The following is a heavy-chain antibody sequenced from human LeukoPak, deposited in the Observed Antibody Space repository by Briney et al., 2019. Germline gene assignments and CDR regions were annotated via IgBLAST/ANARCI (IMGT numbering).Heavy chain of an antibody. D-gene: IGHD6-19*01. Sequence: PGGSLLLSCAASGFTFSGYAMYWVRPAPGKGLEWVSSIEASGGATYYADSVKGRFTISRDNSKNTFYLQMNSLRAEDTALYYCAKGSGSGWYGWFAPWGQGTLVTVSS. V-gene: IGHV3-23*01. CDR2: IEASGGAT. J-gene: IGHJ5*02. CDR1: GFTFSGYA. CDR3: AKGSGSGWYGWFAP.